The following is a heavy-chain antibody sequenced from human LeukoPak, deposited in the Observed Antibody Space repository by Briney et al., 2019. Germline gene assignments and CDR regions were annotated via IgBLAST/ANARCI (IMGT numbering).Heavy chain of an antibody. J-gene: IGHJ5*02. CDR1: GGSIRSYY. V-gene: IGHV4-59*01. D-gene: IGHD3-3*01. CDR2: IYYSGST. Sequence: SETLSLTCTVSGGSIRSYYWSWIRQPPGKGLEWIGYIYYSGSTNYNPSLKSRVTISVDTSKNQFSLKLSSVTAADTAVYYCARIGDDFWSGYYTNWFDPWGQGTLVTVSS. CDR3: ARIGDDFWSGYYTNWFDP.